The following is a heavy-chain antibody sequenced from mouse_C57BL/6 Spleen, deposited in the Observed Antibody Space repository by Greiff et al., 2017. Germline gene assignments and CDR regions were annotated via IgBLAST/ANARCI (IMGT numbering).Heavy chain of an antibody. CDR2: IDPSDSET. Sequence: QVQLKQPGAELVRPGSSVKLSCKASGYTFTSYWMHWVKQRPIQGLEWIGNIDPSDSETHYNQKFKDKATLTVDKSSSTAYMQLSSLTSEDSAVYYRARLNHRREYFDVWGTGTTVTVSS. J-gene: IGHJ1*03. CDR3: ARLNHRREYFDV. V-gene: IGHV1-52*01. CDR1: GYTFTSYW.